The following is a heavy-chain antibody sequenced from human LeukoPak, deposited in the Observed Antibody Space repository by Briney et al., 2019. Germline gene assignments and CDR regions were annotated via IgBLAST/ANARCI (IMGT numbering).Heavy chain of an antibody. CDR2: IRGSDGST. CDR1: GFTFRSYA. J-gene: IGHJ6*02. CDR3: AKAGHFYYYDMDV. V-gene: IGHV3-23*01. Sequence: SGGSLTLSCAASGFTFRSYAMSWVRQAPGKGLEWVSAIRGSDGSTYYADSVKGRFTISRDNSKNTLSLQMSSLRAEDTAVYYCAKAGHFYYYDMDVWGQGTTVTVSS.